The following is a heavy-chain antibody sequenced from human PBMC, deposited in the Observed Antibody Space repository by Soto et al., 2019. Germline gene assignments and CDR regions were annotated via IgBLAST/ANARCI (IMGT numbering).Heavy chain of an antibody. Sequence: ASVKVSCKASGYTFTSYGISWVRQAPGQGLEWMGWISAYNGNTNYAQKLQGRVTMTTDTSTSTAYMELRSLRSDDTAVYYCARDRQEELAVPAAPSNAFDIWGQGTMVTVSS. D-gene: IGHD2-2*01. CDR3: ARDRQEELAVPAAPSNAFDI. CDR2: ISAYNGNT. V-gene: IGHV1-18*01. J-gene: IGHJ3*02. CDR1: GYTFTSYG.